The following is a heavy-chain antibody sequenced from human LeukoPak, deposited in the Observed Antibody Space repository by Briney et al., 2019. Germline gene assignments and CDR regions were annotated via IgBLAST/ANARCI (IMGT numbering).Heavy chain of an antibody. J-gene: IGHJ3*02. D-gene: IGHD3-16*01. CDR2: IYHSGST. V-gene: IGHV4-4*02. CDR1: GGSISSSNW. CDR3: ARVSWGSDTFDI. Sequence: SETLSLTCAVSGGSISSSNWWSWVRQPPGKGLAWIGEIYHSGSTNYNPSLKSRVTISVDKSKNQFSLKLSSVTAADAAVYYCARVSWGSDTFDIWGQGTLVTVSS.